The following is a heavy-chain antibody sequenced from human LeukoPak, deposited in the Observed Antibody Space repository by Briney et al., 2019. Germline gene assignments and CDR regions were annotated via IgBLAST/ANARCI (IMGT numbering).Heavy chain of an antibody. CDR1: GGSISSYY. D-gene: IGHD1-14*01. CDR3: ARRGITTLSFDY. V-gene: IGHV4-59*08. J-gene: IGHJ4*02. Sequence: NPSETLSLTCAVSGGSISSYYWSWIRQPPGKGLEWIGYIYYSGSTYYNPSLKSRVTISVDTSKNHFSLKLSSVTAADTAVYYCARRGITTLSFDYWGQGTLVTVSS. CDR2: IYYSGST.